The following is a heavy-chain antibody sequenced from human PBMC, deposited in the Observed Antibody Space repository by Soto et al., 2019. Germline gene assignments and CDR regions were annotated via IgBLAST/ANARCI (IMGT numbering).Heavy chain of an antibody. D-gene: IGHD3-22*01. CDR1: GFTFSSYG. Sequence: HPGGSLRLSCAASGFTFSSYGMHWVRQAPGKGLEWVAVIWYDGSNKYYADSVKGRFTISRDNSKNTLYLQMNSLRAEDTAVYYCARRYDSSGYYRLDYWGQGTLVTVSS. V-gene: IGHV3-33*01. CDR3: ARRYDSSGYYRLDY. CDR2: IWYDGSNK. J-gene: IGHJ4*02.